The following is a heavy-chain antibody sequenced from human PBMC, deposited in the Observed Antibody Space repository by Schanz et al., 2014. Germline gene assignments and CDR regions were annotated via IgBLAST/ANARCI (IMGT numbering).Heavy chain of an antibody. CDR3: ARGGSVATIAPYTWFDP. Sequence: QVQLQESGPGLVKPSQTLSLTCTVSGGSISSATSYWSWVRQPAGKGLEWIGRIYSRGSSTYNPSLKSRVTIPLDTSNNQFPQKLTSGTAADTAVYYCARGGSVATIAPYTWFDPWGQGTLVTVSS. D-gene: IGHD5-12*01. V-gene: IGHV4-61*02. CDR1: GGSISSATSY. J-gene: IGHJ5*02. CDR2: IYSRGSS.